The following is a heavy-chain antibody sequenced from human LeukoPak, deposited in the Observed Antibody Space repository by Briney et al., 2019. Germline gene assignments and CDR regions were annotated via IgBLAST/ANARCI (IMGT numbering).Heavy chain of an antibody. CDR2: INPNSGGT. Sequence: ASVKVSCKTFGYTFTGYYIHWVRQAPGQGLEWMGRINPNSGGTNYAQKFQGRVTMTRGTSISTAYMELSRLRSDETAVYYCARAALWFGELLDGMDVWGQGTTVTVSS. D-gene: IGHD3-10*01. J-gene: IGHJ6*02. V-gene: IGHV1-2*06. CDR1: GYTFTGYY. CDR3: ARAALWFGELLDGMDV.